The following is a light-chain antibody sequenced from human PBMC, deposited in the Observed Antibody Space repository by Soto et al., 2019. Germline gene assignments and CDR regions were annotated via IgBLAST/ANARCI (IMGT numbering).Light chain of an antibody. V-gene: IGLV1-40*01. CDR1: SSNIGAGYE. CDR3: QSYDSSLSVLYV. J-gene: IGLJ1*01. CDR2: GNT. Sequence: QSVLKRPASGTGVPGGGGSISCTGSSSNIGAGYEVHWFQQLPGTAPKLLIYGNTNRPSGVPDRFSGSKSDASASLAITGLQPEDEADYYCQSYDSSLSVLYVFGTGTKVTVL.